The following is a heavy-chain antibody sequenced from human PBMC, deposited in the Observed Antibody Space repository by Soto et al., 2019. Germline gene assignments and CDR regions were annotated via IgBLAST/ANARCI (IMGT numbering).Heavy chain of an antibody. V-gene: IGHV3-23*01. CDR3: AKGPLAVAGRVRYYYGMDV. Sequence: PGGSLRLSCAASGFTFSSYAMSWVRQAPGKGLEWVSAISGSGGSTYYADSVKGRFTISRDNSKNTLYLQMNSLRAEDTAVYYCAKGPLAVAGRVRYYYGMDVWGQGTTVTVSS. D-gene: IGHD6-19*01. J-gene: IGHJ6*02. CDR1: GFTFSSYA. CDR2: ISGSGGST.